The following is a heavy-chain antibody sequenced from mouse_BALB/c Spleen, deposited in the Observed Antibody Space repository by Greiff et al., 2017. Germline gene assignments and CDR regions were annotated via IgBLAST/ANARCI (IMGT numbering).Heavy chain of an antibody. D-gene: IGHD2-4*01. Sequence: EVKLMESGPGLVKPSQSLSLTCTVTGYSITSDYAWNWIRQFPGNKLEWMGYISYSGSTSYNPSLKSRISITRDTSKNQFFLQLNSVTTEDTATYYCARSRSDYDSDYYAMDYWGQGTSVTVSS. CDR3: ARSRSDYDSDYYAMDY. CDR1: GYSITSDYA. J-gene: IGHJ4*01. CDR2: ISYSGST. V-gene: IGHV3-2*02.